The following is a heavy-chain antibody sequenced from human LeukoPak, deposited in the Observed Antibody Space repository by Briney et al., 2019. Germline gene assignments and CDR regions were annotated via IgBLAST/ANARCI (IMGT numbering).Heavy chain of an antibody. CDR2: INHNGNVN. CDR1: GFTFSNAW. CDR3: ARGGGLDV. Sequence: PGGSLRLSCAASGFTFSNAWMNWARQAPGKGLEWVASINHNGNVNYYVDSVKGRFTISRDNAKNSLYLQVSNLRAEDTAVYFCARGGGLDVWGQGATVTVSS. V-gene: IGHV3-7*03. J-gene: IGHJ6*02. D-gene: IGHD3-16*01.